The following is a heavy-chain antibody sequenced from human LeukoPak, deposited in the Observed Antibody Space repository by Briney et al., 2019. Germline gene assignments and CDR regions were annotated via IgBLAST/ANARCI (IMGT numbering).Heavy chain of an antibody. V-gene: IGHV3-23*01. CDR3: AKVGSPIAVAGDFDY. J-gene: IGHJ4*02. CDR1: GFTFSSYV. Sequence: GGSLRFSCAASGFTFSSYVMSWVRQAPGKGLEWVSAISGSGGRTYYADSVKGRFTISRDNSKNTLYLQMNSLRAEDTAVYYCAKVGSPIAVAGDFDYWGQGTLVTVSS. D-gene: IGHD6-19*01. CDR2: ISGSGGRT.